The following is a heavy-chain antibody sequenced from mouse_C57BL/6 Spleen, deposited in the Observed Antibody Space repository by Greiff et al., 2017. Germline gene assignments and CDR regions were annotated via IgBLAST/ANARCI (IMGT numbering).Heavy chain of an antibody. CDR1: GYAFSSYW. CDR2: IYPGDGDT. D-gene: IGHD2-5*01. V-gene: IGHV1-80*01. CDR3: ARRTTIVATEAMGY. Sequence: VQLQQSGAELVRPGASVKISCKASGYAFSSYWMNWVKQRPGKGLEWIGQIYPGDGDTNYNGKFKGKATLTADKSSSTAYMQLSSLTSEDSAVYYCARRTTIVATEAMGYWGQGTSVTVSS. J-gene: IGHJ4*01.